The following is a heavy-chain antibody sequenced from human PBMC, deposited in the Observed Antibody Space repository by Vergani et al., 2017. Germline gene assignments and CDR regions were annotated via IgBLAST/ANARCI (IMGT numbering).Heavy chain of an antibody. V-gene: IGHV3-30*02. CDR1: GYTFGHFD. CDR2: IRYDGSNP. D-gene: IGHD1-26*01. Sequence: QEQLLQSGGGVVQPGGSLRLSCIGSGYTFGHFDMHWVRQAPGKGLAWVAFIRYDGSNPQFIHSVKGRFTISRDNSKDTLFLQMNGLRPADTGTYFCAKKGGSLYYYGVDVWGQGTTITVSS. J-gene: IGHJ6*02. CDR3: AKKGGSLYYYGVDV.